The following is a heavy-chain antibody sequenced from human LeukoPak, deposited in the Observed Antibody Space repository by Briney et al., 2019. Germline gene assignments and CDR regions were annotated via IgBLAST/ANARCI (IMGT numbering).Heavy chain of an antibody. CDR1: GYTFTSYG. V-gene: IGHV1-18*04. D-gene: IGHD3-9*01. CDR3: AREFNILTGYYYVGAFDI. Sequence: ASVKVSCKASGYTFTSYGISWVRQAPGQGLEWMGWISAYNGNTNYAQKLQGRVTTTTDTSTSTAYMELRSLRSDDTAVYYCAREFNILTGYYYVGAFDIWGQGTMVTVSS. J-gene: IGHJ3*02. CDR2: ISAYNGNT.